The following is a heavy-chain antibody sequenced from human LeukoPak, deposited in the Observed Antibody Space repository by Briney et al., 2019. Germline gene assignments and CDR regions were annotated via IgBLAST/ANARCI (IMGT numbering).Heavy chain of an antibody. Sequence: GGSLRLSCAASGFTFSSYDMHWVRQATGKGLEWVSAIGTAGDTYYPGSVKGRFTISRENAKNSLYLQVNSLRAGDTAVYYCARSPRAGDYDSSGYYYPSIWYFDLWGRGTLVTVSS. D-gene: IGHD3-22*01. CDR1: GFTFSSYD. CDR3: ARSPRAGDYDSSGYYYPSIWYFDL. J-gene: IGHJ2*01. V-gene: IGHV3-13*01. CDR2: IGTAGDT.